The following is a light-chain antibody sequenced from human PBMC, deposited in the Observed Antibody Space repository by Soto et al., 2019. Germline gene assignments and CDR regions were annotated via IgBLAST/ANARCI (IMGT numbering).Light chain of an antibody. Sequence: EIVMTQSPATLSVSPGERATLSCRASQSVSSNLAWYQQKPGQAPRLLIYGASTRATGIPARFSGSGSGTEFTLTISSLQSEDFAIYYCQQYSNWPPIPFGQGTRLEI. CDR2: GAS. CDR1: QSVSSN. J-gene: IGKJ5*01. CDR3: QQYSNWPPIP. V-gene: IGKV3-15*01.